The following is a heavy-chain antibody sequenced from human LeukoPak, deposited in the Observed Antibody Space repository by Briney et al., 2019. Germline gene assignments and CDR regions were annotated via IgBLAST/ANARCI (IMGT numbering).Heavy chain of an antibody. J-gene: IGHJ4*02. Sequence: TGGSLRLSCAASGFPFSNYWMHWVRQAQGKGLVWVSRVNSDGSTKNYADSVKGPFTISRDNAENTLYMRMNSLRPEDTAVYYCARGYYSSSRFDSWGQGALVTVSS. D-gene: IGHD6-13*01. V-gene: IGHV3-74*01. CDR2: VNSDGSTK. CDR3: ARGYYSSSRFDS. CDR1: GFPFSNYW.